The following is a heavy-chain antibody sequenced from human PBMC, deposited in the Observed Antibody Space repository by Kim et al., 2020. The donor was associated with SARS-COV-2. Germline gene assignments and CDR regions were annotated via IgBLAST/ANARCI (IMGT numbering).Heavy chain of an antibody. CDR1: GFTFNSYP. J-gene: IGHJ1*01. V-gene: IGHV3-30*04. D-gene: IGHD2-21*02. Sequence: GGSLRLSCVASGFTFNSYPVHWVRQAPGRGLEWVAMISSGGSNEFYADSVKGRFTISRDLSKNTLFLQMNSLRAEDTAVYYCAREVTGGVGHNDYEFFQNWGQGTPVTVSS. CDR3: AREVTGGVGHNDYEFFQN. CDR2: ISSGGSNE.